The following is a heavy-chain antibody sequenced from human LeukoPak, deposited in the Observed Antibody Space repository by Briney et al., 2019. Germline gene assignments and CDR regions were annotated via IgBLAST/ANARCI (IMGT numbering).Heavy chain of an antibody. CDR1: GYTFTDYY. CDR3: ARSLISSSWYRSDY. J-gene: IGHJ4*02. CDR2: INPNSGGT. Sequence: ASVKVSCKTSGYTFTDYYIHWVRQAPGQGLEWMGWINPNSGGTNYAQRFQDRVTMARDTSISTAYMDLSSLRSDDTATFYCARSLISSSWYRSDYWGQGSLVTVSS. D-gene: IGHD6-13*01. V-gene: IGHV1-2*02.